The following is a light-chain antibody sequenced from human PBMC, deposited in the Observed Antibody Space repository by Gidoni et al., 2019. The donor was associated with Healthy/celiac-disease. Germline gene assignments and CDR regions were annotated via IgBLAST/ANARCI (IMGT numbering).Light chain of an antibody. CDR3: QQSYSTIFT. CDR1: QSISSY. Sequence: DIQMTKSPSSLSASVGDRVTITCRASQSISSYLNWYQQKPGKAPKLLIYAASSLQSGVPSRFSGSGSGTDFTLSISSLQPEDFATYYCQQSYSTIFTFGPGTKVDIK. J-gene: IGKJ3*01. V-gene: IGKV1-39*01. CDR2: AAS.